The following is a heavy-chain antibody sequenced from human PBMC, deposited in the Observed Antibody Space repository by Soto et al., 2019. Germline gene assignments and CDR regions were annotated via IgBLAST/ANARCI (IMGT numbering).Heavy chain of an antibody. CDR1: GYTFTVYY. V-gene: IGHV1-2*02. CDR3: ARDLAKGGGSAGFDY. J-gene: IGHJ4*02. D-gene: IGHD1-26*01. CDR2: INPKSGGT. Sequence: VASVKVSCKASGYTFTVYYMHWVRQAPGQGLEWMGWINPKSGGTMYPQKFQGRVTMTWDTSISTAYMALTRLRSGDTAVYYCARDLAKGGGSAGFDYWGQGTLVTVSS.